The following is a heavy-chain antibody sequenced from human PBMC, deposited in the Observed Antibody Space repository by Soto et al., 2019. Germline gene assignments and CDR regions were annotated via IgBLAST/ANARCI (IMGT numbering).Heavy chain of an antibody. CDR2: IIPALGTA. CDR3: ARPDFGDYWYSGL. D-gene: IGHD4-17*01. V-gene: IGHV1-69*08. J-gene: IGHJ2*01. Sequence: QDQLVQSGAEVKKPGSSVKVSCKASGGTFSSHTFSWVRQAPGQGLEWMGRIIPALGTATYAQKFQGRVTFTAEDSATTAYMELTSLRAGDTAVYSCARPDFGDYWYSGLWGRGTRFTVSS. CDR1: GGTFSSHT.